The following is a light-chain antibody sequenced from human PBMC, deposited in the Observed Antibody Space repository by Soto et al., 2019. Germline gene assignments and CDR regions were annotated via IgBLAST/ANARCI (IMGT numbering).Light chain of an antibody. V-gene: IGKV1-27*01. J-gene: IGKJ4*01. CDR1: QGINNV. CDR2: AAS. CDR3: QKYDSVQFT. Sequence: DIQMTQSPSSLSASVGDRVTITCRASQGINNVVAGYQQKPGEVPKLLIYAASTLQSGVPSRFSGSVFGTEFVLTISDPEPEYVATYYRQKYDSVQFTFGGGTSVEIK.